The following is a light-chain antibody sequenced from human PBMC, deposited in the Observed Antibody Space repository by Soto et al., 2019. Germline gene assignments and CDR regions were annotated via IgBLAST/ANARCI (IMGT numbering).Light chain of an antibody. V-gene: IGLV4-69*01. CDR3: QTWGTGTMV. CDR1: SGHSSYA. CDR2: LNSDGSH. Sequence: QLVLPQSPSASASLGASVKLTCTLSSGHSSYAIAWHQQQPEKGPRYLMKLNSDGSHNKGDGIPDRFSGSSSGAERYLTISSLQSEDEADDYCQTWGTGTMVFGGGTKLTVL. J-gene: IGLJ2*01.